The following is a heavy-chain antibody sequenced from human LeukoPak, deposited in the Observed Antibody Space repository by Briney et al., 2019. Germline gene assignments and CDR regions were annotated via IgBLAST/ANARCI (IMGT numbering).Heavy chain of an antibody. V-gene: IGHV4-59*08. CDR1: GGFISSYY. Sequence: SETLSLTCTVSGGFISSYYWSWIRQPPGKGLEWIGYIYYSGSTNYNPSLKSRVTISVDTSKNQFSLKLSSVTAADTAVYYCARHQGYDSSGYYYQAPNWFDPWGQGTLVTVSS. D-gene: IGHD3-22*01. CDR3: ARHQGYDSSGYYYQAPNWFDP. J-gene: IGHJ5*02. CDR2: IYYSGST.